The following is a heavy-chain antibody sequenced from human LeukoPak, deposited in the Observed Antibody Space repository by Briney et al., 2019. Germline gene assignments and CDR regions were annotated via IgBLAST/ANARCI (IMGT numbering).Heavy chain of an antibody. CDR3: ARCGYDDFDY. Sequence: GASVKVSCKASGGTFSSYAISWVRQAPGQGLEWMGRIIPILGIANYAQKFQGRVMITADKSTSTAYMELSSLRSEDTAVYYCARCGYDDFDYWGQGTLVTVSS. J-gene: IGHJ4*02. CDR2: IIPILGIA. CDR1: GGTFSSYA. V-gene: IGHV1-69*04. D-gene: IGHD5-12*01.